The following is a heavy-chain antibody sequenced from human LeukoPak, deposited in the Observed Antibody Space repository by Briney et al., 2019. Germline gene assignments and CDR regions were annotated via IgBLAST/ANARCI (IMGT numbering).Heavy chain of an antibody. CDR3: ARGNSWGSAFDY. CDR1: GFTFSDYY. CDR2: INSDGSST. Sequence: GGSLRLSCAASGFTFSDYYMSWIRQAPGKGLVWVSRINSDGSSTSYADSVKGRFTISRDNAKNTLYLQMNSLRAEDTAVYYCARGNSWGSAFDYWGQGTLVTVSS. D-gene: IGHD6-13*01. V-gene: IGHV3-74*01. J-gene: IGHJ4*02.